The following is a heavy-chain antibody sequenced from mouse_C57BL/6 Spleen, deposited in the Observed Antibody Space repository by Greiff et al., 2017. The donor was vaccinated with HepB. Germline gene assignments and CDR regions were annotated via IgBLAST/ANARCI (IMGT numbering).Heavy chain of an antibody. CDR3: ARREGAMDY. CDR1: GYTFTSYW. Sequence: VQLQQSGAELVMPGASVKLSCKASGYTFTSYWMHWVKQRPGQGLEWIGEIDPSDSYTNYNQKFKGKSTLTVDKSSSTAYMQLSSLTSEDSAVYYCARREGAMDYWGQRTSVTVSS. CDR2: IDPSDSYT. J-gene: IGHJ4*01. V-gene: IGHV1-69*01.